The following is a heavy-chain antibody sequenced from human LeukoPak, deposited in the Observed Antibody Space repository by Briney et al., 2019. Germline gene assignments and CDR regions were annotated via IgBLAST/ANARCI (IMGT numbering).Heavy chain of an antibody. J-gene: IGHJ4*02. CDR2: ISAYNGNT. Sequence: GASVKVSCTASGYTFTGYYMHWVRQAPGQGLEWMGWISAYNGNTNYAQKLQGRVTMTTDTSTSTAYMELRSLRSDDTAVYYCARDSDLLWFGELLFKTTYYFDYWGQGTLVTVSS. CDR3: ARDSDLLWFGELLFKTTYYFDY. D-gene: IGHD3-10*01. V-gene: IGHV1-18*04. CDR1: GYTFTGYY.